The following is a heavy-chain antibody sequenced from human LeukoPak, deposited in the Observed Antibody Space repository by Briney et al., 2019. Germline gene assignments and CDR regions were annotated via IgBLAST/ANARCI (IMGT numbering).Heavy chain of an antibody. CDR2: INPNSGGT. J-gene: IGHJ5*02. D-gene: IGHD2-15*01. Sequence: ASVKVSCKASGYTFTGYYIHWVRQAPGQGLEWMGWINPNSGGTNYAQKFQGRVTMTRDTSISTAYMELSRLRSDDTAVYYCARGYCSGGSCSLGWFDPWGQGTLVTVSS. CDR3: ARGYCSGGSCSLGWFDP. V-gene: IGHV1-2*02. CDR1: GYTFTGYY.